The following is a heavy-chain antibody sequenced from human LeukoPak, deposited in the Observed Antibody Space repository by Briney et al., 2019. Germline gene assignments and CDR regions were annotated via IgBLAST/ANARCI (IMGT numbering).Heavy chain of an antibody. J-gene: IGHJ4*02. D-gene: IGHD3-22*01. CDR3: ARDRKYDSSGYYLN. CDR2: ISAYNGNT. CDR1: GYTFTSYG. Sequence: ASVKVSCKASGYTFTSYGISWVRQAPGQGLEWMGWISAYNGNTNYAQKLQGRVTMTTDTSTSTAYMELRSLRSDDTAVYYCARDRKYDSSGYYLNWGQGTLVTVSS. V-gene: IGHV1-18*01.